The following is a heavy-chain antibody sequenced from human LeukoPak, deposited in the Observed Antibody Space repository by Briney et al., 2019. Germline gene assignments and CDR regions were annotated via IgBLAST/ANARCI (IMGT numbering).Heavy chain of an antibody. Sequence: GGSLRLPCAASGFTFSSYSMNWVRQAPGKGLEWVSSISGSSTYIYYADSVNGRFTISRDNAENSLYLQMNSLRAEDTAVYYCAGGGFGELYWGQGTLVTVSS. CDR2: ISGSSTYI. CDR3: AGGGFGELY. J-gene: IGHJ4*02. D-gene: IGHD3-10*01. V-gene: IGHV3-21*01. CDR1: GFTFSSYS.